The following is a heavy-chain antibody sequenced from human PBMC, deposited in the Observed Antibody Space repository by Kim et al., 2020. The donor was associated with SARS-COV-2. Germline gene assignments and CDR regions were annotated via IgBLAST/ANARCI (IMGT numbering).Heavy chain of an antibody. D-gene: IGHD2-15*01. CDR3: ARGGEGYCSGGSCYFFDY. J-gene: IGHJ4*02. V-gene: IGHV1-69*13. CDR2: IIPIFGTA. CDR1: GGTFSSYA. Sequence: SVKFSCKASGGTFSSYAISWVRQAPGQGLEWMGGIIPIFGTANYAQKFQGRVTITADESTSTAYMELSSLRSEDTAVYYCARGGEGYCSGGSCYFFDYWGQGTLVTVSS.